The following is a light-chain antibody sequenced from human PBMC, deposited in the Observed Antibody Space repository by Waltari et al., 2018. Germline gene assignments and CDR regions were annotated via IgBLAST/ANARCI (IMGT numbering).Light chain of an antibody. CDR1: QDINNC. J-gene: IGKJ3*01. CDR2: DAS. CDR3: QQYDNLLFT. V-gene: IGKV1-33*01. Sequence: DIQMTQSPSSLSASVGDRVTITCQASQDINNCLNWYQQKPGKAPKLLIYDASNLETGVPSRFSGSGSGTDFTFTISSLQPEDIATYYCQQYDNLLFTFGPGTKVDI.